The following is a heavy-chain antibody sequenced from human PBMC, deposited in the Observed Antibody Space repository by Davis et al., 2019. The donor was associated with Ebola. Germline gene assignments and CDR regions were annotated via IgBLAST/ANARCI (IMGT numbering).Heavy chain of an antibody. V-gene: IGHV3-23*01. CDR1: GFTFSSYA. CDR3: ARGDTIFGVDEFDY. Sequence: GGSLRLSCAASGFTFSSYAMSWVRQAPGKGLEWVSAISGSGGSTYYADSVKGRFTISRDNAKNTLYLQMNSLRAEDTAVYYCARGDTIFGVDEFDYWGQGTLVTVSS. J-gene: IGHJ4*02. D-gene: IGHD3-3*01. CDR2: ISGSGGST.